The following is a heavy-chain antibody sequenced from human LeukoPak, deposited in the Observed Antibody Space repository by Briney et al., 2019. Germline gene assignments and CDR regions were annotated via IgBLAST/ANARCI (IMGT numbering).Heavy chain of an antibody. CDR1: GFTFINAW. Sequence: GGSLRLSCAASGFTFINAWMSWVRQAPGKGLEWVSAISGSGGSTYYADSVKGRFTISRDNPKNTLYLQMNSLRAEDTAVYYCAKEGVMATPYDAFDIWGQGTMVTVSS. J-gene: IGHJ3*02. D-gene: IGHD5-24*01. V-gene: IGHV3-23*01. CDR3: AKEGVMATPYDAFDI. CDR2: ISGSGGST.